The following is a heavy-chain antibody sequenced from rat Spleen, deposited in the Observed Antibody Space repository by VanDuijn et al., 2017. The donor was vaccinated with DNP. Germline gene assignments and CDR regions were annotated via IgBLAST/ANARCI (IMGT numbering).Heavy chain of an antibody. V-gene: IGHV1-43*01. CDR1: GYTLTSYY. D-gene: IGHD1-1*01. CDR2: MNTGGGGT. Sequence: QVQLQQSGAELAKPGSSVKISCKASGYTLTSYYIGWIKQTAGQGLELIGYMNTGGGGTGYNEKFKGKATLTVGKSSSTAFMQPSSLTPDDSAVYYCARCPLYYYSGYYFDYWGQGVMVTVSS. CDR3: ARCPLYYYSGYYFDY. J-gene: IGHJ2*01.